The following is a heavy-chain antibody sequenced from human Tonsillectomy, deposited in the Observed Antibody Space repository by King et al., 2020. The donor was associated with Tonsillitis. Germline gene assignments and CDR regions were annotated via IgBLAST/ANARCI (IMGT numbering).Heavy chain of an antibody. J-gene: IGHJ4*02. CDR2: ISGSGGST. CDR1: GFTFSSYA. D-gene: IGHD3-9*01. CDR3: ASNGFVLRYFDWLLDFDS. V-gene: IGHV3-23*04. Sequence: VQLVESGGGLVQPGGSLRLSCAASGFTFSSYAMSWVRQAPGKGLEWVSAISGSGGSTYYADSVKGRFTISRDNSKNTLYLQMNSLRAEDTAVYYCASNGFVLRYFDWLLDFDSWGQGTLVTVSS.